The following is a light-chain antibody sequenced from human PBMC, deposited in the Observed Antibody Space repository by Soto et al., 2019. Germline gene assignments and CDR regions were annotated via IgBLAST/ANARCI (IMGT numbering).Light chain of an antibody. CDR2: QDS. Sequence: SYELTQPPSVSVSPGQTASITCSGDKLGDKYACWYQQKPGQSPVLVIYQDSKRPSGIPERFSGSNSGNTATLTISGTQAMDEAHYYCQAWDSSTHYVFGTGTKLTVL. CDR3: QAWDSSTHYV. V-gene: IGLV3-1*01. CDR1: KLGDKY. J-gene: IGLJ1*01.